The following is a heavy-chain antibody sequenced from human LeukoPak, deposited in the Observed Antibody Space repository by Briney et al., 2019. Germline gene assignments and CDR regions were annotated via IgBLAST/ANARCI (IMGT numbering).Heavy chain of an antibody. CDR1: GYTLTELS. Sequence: VASVKVSCKVSGYTLTELSMHWVRQAPGKGLEWMGGFDPEDGETIYAQKFQGRVTMTEDTSTDTAYMELSSLRSEDTAVYYCATAPYYYDSSGYYYGWGQGTLVTVFS. D-gene: IGHD3-22*01. V-gene: IGHV1-24*01. J-gene: IGHJ4*02. CDR2: FDPEDGET. CDR3: ATAPYYYDSSGYYYG.